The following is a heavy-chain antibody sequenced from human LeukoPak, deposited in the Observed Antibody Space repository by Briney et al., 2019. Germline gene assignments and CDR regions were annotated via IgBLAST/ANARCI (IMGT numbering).Heavy chain of an antibody. Sequence: GASVKVSCKASGYTFTNYYIHWVRQAPGQGLEWMGRINPNSGGTNDAQNFQGRVTMTRDTSISTAYMELSRLRSDDTAVYYCARDLPSTSNWELDYWGQGTLVTVSS. CDR2: INPNSGGT. CDR1: GYTFTNYY. V-gene: IGHV1-2*06. D-gene: IGHD7-27*01. CDR3: ARDLPSTSNWELDY. J-gene: IGHJ4*02.